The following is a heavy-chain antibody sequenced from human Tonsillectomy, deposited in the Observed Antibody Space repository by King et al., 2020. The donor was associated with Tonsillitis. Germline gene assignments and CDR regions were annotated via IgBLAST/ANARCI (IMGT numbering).Heavy chain of an antibody. J-gene: IGHJ6*03. CDR1: GFTFSSYA. CDR3: ARDLKYDFWSGYSTHYYYYYMDV. D-gene: IGHD3-3*01. V-gene: IGHV3-30*01. Sequence: VQLVESGGGVVQPGRSLRLSCAASGFTFSSYAMHWVRQAPGKGLEWVAVISYDGSTKYYAVSVKGRFTISRDNSKNTLYLQIISLRVEDTALYYCARDLKYDFWSGYSTHYYYYYMDVWGKGTTVTVSS. CDR2: ISYDGSTK.